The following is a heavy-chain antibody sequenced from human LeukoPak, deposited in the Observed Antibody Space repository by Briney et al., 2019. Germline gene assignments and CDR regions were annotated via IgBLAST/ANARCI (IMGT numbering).Heavy chain of an antibody. CDR3: ARDLSSRGVISLDY. CDR2: IYSVGRT. V-gene: IGHV4-4*07. D-gene: IGHD3-10*01. Sequence: SETLSLTCTVSGGSISNYYWSWIRQPAGTGLEWIGRIYSVGRTNYDLSLRCRLAMAIVTSKNQFSLKLRSVTAADTAVYYCARDLSSRGVISLDYWGQGTLVTVSS. CDR1: GGSISNYY. J-gene: IGHJ4*02.